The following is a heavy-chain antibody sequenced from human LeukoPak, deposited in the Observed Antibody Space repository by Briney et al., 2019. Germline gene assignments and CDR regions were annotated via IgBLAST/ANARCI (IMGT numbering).Heavy chain of an antibody. D-gene: IGHD6-13*01. CDR1: GFTFSSYA. CDR2: ISGSGGST. Sequence: GGSLRLSCAASGFTFSSYAMSWVRQAPGKGLEWDSAISGSGGSTYYADSVKGRFTISRDNSKNTLYLQMNSLRAEDTAVYYCAKVLEAGNWYFDLWGRGTLVTVSS. V-gene: IGHV3-23*01. CDR3: AKVLEAGNWYFDL. J-gene: IGHJ2*01.